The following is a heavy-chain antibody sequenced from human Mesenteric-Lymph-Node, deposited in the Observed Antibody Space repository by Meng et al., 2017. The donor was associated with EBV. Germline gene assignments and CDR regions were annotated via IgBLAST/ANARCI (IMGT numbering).Heavy chain of an antibody. Sequence: INFKASCPTMSNTTPTLTWAFTFSGFSLCDSGVGVCLIRQTTGKALEWLTLIYWDDDKRYSPSLKSRLTITKDTSKNQVVLTMINMDPVDTATYYCTHINGGGNSGFLDYWGQGTLVTVSS. CDR2: IYWDDDK. J-gene: IGHJ4*02. V-gene: IGHV2-5*02. CDR3: THINGGGNSGFLDY. CDR1: GFSLCDSGVG. D-gene: IGHD4-23*01.